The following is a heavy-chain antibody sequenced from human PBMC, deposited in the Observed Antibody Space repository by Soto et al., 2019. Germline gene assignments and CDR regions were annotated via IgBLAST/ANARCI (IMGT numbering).Heavy chain of an antibody. J-gene: IGHJ4*02. CDR1: GFTFSSYW. D-gene: IGHD3-10*01. CDR3: ARVESLLRVRGPRLQGY. CDR2: IKQDGSEK. V-gene: IGHV3-7*01. Sequence: TGGSLRLSCAASGFTFSSYWMSWVRQAPGKGLEWVANIKQDGSEKYYADSVKGRFTISRDNAKNSLYLQMNSLRAEDTAVYYCARVESLLRVRGPRLQGYWGQGTLVTVSS.